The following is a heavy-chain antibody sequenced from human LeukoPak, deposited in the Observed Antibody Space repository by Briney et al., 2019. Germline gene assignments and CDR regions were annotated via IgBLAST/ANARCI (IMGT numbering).Heavy chain of an antibody. J-gene: IGHJ3*02. V-gene: IGHV3-9*01. CDR3: AKGFYDILTGYDDAFDI. CDR1: GFTFDDYA. CDR2: ISWNSGSI. D-gene: IGHD3-9*01. Sequence: GRSLRLSCAASGFTFDDYAMHWVRQAPGKGLEWVSGISWNSGSIVYADSVKGRFTISRDNAKNSLYLQMNSLRAEDTALYYCAKGFYDILTGYDDAFDIWGQGTMVTVSS.